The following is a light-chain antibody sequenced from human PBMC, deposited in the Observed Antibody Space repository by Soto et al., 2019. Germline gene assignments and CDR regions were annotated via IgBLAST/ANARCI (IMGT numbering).Light chain of an antibody. Sequence: EIVLTQSPGTLSLSPGERATLPCRASQSVSISYLAWYQQKPGQAPRLLIYGASSRATGIPDRFSGSGSGTDFSLTISRLEPEDFAVYYCQQYGSTSWTFGQGTKVDIK. V-gene: IGKV3-20*01. CDR1: QSVSISY. CDR3: QQYGSTSWT. J-gene: IGKJ1*01. CDR2: GAS.